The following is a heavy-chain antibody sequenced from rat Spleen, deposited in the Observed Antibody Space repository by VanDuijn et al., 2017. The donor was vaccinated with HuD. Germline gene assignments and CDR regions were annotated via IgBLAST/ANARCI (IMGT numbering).Heavy chain of an antibody. V-gene: IGHV5-31*01. CDR3: ARLGFITIAAPHYFDY. Sequence: EVQLVESGGGLVQPGRSLKLSCVASGITFNNFWMSWIRQAPGKGLEWVASISNTGGSIYYPDSVKGRFTISRDNAKSTLYLQMDSLRSEDTATYYCARLGFITIAAPHYFDYWGQGVMVTVSS. CDR2: ISNTGGSI. CDR1: GITFNNFW. J-gene: IGHJ2*01. D-gene: IGHD1-2*01.